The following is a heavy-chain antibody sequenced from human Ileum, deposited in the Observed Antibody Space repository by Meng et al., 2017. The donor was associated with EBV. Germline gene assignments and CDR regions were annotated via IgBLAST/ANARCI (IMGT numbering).Heavy chain of an antibody. V-gene: IGHV4-4*01. CDR2: MSDSGIT. J-gene: IGHJ4*02. CDR3: AKNGEKYFEY. Sequence: VQLQELGPGLVNPAGTLSLTCAVSGGSISVINWWSWARKSPEKGLEWIGEMSDSGITHYNPSLKSRVTISADKSNNQFSLKLTSVTSADTAVYFCAKNGEKYFEYWGQGTLVTVSS. CDR1: GGSISVINW.